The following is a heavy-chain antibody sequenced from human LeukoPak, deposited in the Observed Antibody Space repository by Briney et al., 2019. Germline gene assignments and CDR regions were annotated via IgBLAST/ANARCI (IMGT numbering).Heavy chain of an antibody. Sequence: SETLSLTCTVSGGSISSYYWSWIRQPPGKGLEWIGYIYYSGSTNYNPSLKSRVTISVDTSKNQFSLKLSSVTAADTAVYYCARGDYDILTGAYWGQGTLVTVSS. CDR2: IYYSGST. J-gene: IGHJ4*02. D-gene: IGHD3-9*01. V-gene: IGHV4-59*01. CDR3: ARGDYDILTGAY. CDR1: GGSISSYY.